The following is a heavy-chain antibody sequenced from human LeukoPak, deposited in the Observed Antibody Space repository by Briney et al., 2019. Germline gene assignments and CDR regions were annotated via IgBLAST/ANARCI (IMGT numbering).Heavy chain of an antibody. D-gene: IGHD3-16*01. CDR3: ARDGGARETPSQGAFDI. V-gene: IGHV1-8*03. CDR2: MNPNSGNT. CDR1: GYTFTSYD. Sequence: ASVKVSCKASGYTFTSYDINWVRQATGQGLEWMGWMNPNSGNTGYAQKFQGRVTITRNTSISTAYMELSSLRSEDTAVYYCARDGGARETPSQGAFDIWGQGTMVTVSS. J-gene: IGHJ3*02.